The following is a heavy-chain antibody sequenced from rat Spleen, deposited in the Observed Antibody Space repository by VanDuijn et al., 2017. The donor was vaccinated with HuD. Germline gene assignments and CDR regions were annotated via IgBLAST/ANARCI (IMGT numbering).Heavy chain of an antibody. J-gene: IGHJ2*01. CDR3: TRNWDY. Sequence: EVQLVESGGGLVRPGRSLKLSCAASGFTFSDYNMAWVRQAPTKGLEWVASITNTGGSTYYPDSVKGRFTISRDNAKSTLYLQMNSLRSEDTATYYCTRNWDYWGQGVMVTVSS. V-gene: IGHV5-20*01. CDR2: ITNTGGST. CDR1: GFTFSDYN. D-gene: IGHD3-6*01.